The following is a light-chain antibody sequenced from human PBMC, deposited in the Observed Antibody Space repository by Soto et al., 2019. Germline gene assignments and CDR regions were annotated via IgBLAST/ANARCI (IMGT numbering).Light chain of an antibody. V-gene: IGKV1-5*01. Sequence: DIQMTQSPSTLSASVGDRVTITCRASQSIGTCLAWYQQRPGRAPNLLIYDASSLKRCFPLRYRGSGSGTDFTLTISSLQPDDFASYYCQQCESFVMTFGGGTKVEVK. CDR2: DAS. CDR3: QQCESFVMT. CDR1: QSIGTC. J-gene: IGKJ4*01.